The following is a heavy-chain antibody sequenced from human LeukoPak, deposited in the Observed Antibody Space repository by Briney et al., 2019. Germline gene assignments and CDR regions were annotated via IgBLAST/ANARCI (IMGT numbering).Heavy chain of an antibody. V-gene: IGHV3-23*01. J-gene: IGHJ4*02. Sequence: GGSLRLSCATSGFTFSSYAMSWVRQAPGKGLEWVSTVSGRGDNTYYADSVKGRFTISRDNSKNTLYLQMNSLRAEDTAVYYCARGDETARIDYWGQGTLVTVSS. CDR2: VSGRGDNT. CDR3: ARGDETARIDY. CDR1: GFTFSSYA. D-gene: IGHD5-18*01.